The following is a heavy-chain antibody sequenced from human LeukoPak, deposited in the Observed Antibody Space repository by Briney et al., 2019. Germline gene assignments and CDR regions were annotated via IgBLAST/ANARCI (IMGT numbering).Heavy chain of an antibody. CDR3: ARSGASCYLGCGFDY. D-gene: IGHD2-15*01. Sequence: PGGSLRLSCAASGFTFSDYYMNWIRQAPGKGLEWVSYISSSGSNTHYADSVKGRFTISRDNAKNLLYLQMSSLSAEDTAVYYCARSGASCYLGCGFDYCGQGTLVTVSS. J-gene: IGHJ4*02. V-gene: IGHV3-11*04. CDR1: GFTFSDYY. CDR2: ISSSGSNT.